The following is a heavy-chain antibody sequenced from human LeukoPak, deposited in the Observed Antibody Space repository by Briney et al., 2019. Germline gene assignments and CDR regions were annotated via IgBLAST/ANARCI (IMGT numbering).Heavy chain of an antibody. CDR3: ARGGFTIFGVVITYFDY. Sequence: SETLSLTRAVYGGSFSGYYWSWIRQPPGKGLEWIGEINHSGSTNYNPSLKSRVTISVDTSKNQFSLKLSSVTAADTAVYYCARGGFTIFGVVITYFDYWGQGTLVTVSS. D-gene: IGHD3-3*01. V-gene: IGHV4-34*01. CDR2: INHSGST. J-gene: IGHJ4*02. CDR1: GGSFSGYY.